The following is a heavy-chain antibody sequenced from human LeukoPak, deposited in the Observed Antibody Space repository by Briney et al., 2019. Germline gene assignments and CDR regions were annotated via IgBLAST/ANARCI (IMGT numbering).Heavy chain of an antibody. V-gene: IGHV3-21*04. CDR1: GFTFSSYS. Sequence: GGSLRLSCAASGFTFSSYSMNWVRQAPGKGLEWVSSISSSSSYIYYADSVKGRFTISRDNSKNTLYLQMNSLRGEDTARYYCAKATIEQWLVKVDSFDSWGQGTLVSVSS. J-gene: IGHJ4*02. D-gene: IGHD6-19*01. CDR3: AKATIEQWLVKVDSFDS. CDR2: ISSSSSYI.